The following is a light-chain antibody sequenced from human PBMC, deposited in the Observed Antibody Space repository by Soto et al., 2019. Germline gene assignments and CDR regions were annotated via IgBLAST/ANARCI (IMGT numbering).Light chain of an antibody. CDR3: GTWDGTLSASVV. CDR2: KVS. V-gene: IGLV2-14*01. Sequence: QSALTQPASVSGPPGQSITISCTGTSSDVGGYNYVSWYQQHPGKAPKLMIYKVSNRPSGIPDRFSGSKSGTSATLGITGLQTGDEADYYCGTWDGTLSASVVFGGGTKVTVL. CDR1: SSDVGGYNY. J-gene: IGLJ2*01.